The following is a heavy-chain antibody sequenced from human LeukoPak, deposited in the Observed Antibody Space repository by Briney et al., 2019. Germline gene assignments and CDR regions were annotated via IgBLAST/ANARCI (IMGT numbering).Heavy chain of an antibody. J-gene: IGHJ4*02. D-gene: IGHD6-19*01. CDR2: ISGSGGST. CDR3: AKDSLVGGWLVGYSFDS. CDR1: GFTFSSYA. Sequence: GGSLKLPCAASGFTFSSYAMSWVRQAPGKGLEWVSAISGSGGSTYYADSVKGRFTISRDNSKNTLFLQMNSLRAEDTAVYYCAKDSLVGGWLVGYSFDSWGQGTLVTVSS. V-gene: IGHV3-23*01.